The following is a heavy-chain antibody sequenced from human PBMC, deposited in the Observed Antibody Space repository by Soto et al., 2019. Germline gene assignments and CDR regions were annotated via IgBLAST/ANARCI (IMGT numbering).Heavy chain of an antibody. CDR3: ARGTTVVTPSCDF. Sequence: QVQLQQWGAGLLKPSETLSLTCAVYGGSFSAYYWSWIRQPPGQGLEWIGEINHSGSTHYNPSLKSRVTISVDTSNNHFSLKLTSVTAADTAVYYCARGTTVVTPSCDFWGQGTLVTVAS. J-gene: IGHJ4*02. CDR2: INHSGST. D-gene: IGHD4-17*01. CDR1: GGSFSAYY. V-gene: IGHV4-34*01.